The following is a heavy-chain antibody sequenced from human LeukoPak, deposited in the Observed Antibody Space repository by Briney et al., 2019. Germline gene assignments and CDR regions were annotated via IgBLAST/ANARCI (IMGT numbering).Heavy chain of an antibody. D-gene: IGHD4-23*01. Sequence: TSETLSLTCAVYGGSFSGYYWSWIRQPPGKGLEWIGEINHSGSTNYNPSLKSRVTISVDTSKNQFSLKLSSVTAADTAVYYCARGLRVVMRIPTNYMDVWGKGTTVTVSS. J-gene: IGHJ6*03. V-gene: IGHV4-34*01. CDR1: GGSFSGYY. CDR3: ARGLRVVMRIPTNYMDV. CDR2: INHSGST.